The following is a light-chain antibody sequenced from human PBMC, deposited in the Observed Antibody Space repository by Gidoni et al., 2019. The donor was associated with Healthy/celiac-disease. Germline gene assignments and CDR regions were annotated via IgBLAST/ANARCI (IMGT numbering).Light chain of an antibody. V-gene: IGKV3-20*01. J-gene: IGKJ1*01. CDR3: QQYGSSPWT. Sequence: ELVLTQSPGTLSLSPGERATLSGRASQSVSSSYLAWYQQKPGQAPRLRIYGASSRATGNPDRFSGSGSGTDFTLTISRLEPEDFAVYYWQQYGSSPWTFGQGTKVEIK. CDR1: QSVSSSY. CDR2: GAS.